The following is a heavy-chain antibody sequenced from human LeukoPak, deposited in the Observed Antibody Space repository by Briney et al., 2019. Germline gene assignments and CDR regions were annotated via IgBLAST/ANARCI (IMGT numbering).Heavy chain of an antibody. V-gene: IGHV3-30*04. J-gene: IGHJ4*02. Sequence: GRSLRLSCAASGFNFSNYAMHWVRQAPGKGLEWVAFIRNNKYYADSVKGRFTISRDNSKNTLYLQMNSLRAEDTAVYYCAKSTYYGSGSYYGLDSWGLGTLVTVSS. CDR3: AKSTYYGSGSYYGLDS. D-gene: IGHD3-10*01. CDR2: IRNNK. CDR1: GFNFSNYA.